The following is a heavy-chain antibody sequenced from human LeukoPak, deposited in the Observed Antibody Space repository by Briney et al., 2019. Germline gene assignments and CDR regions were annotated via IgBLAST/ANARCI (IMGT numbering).Heavy chain of an antibody. D-gene: IGHD3-3*01. Sequence: GRSLRLSCAASGFPFSSFAMHWVRQAPGKGLDWVAVILYDGSNTYYADSVKGRFTISRDNSKNTLYLQMNSLRAEDTAVYYCAKDRNDFWSGYFSSAFDIWGQGTMVTVSS. V-gene: IGHV3-30-3*01. J-gene: IGHJ3*02. CDR1: GFPFSSFA. CDR3: AKDRNDFWSGYFSSAFDI. CDR2: ILYDGSNT.